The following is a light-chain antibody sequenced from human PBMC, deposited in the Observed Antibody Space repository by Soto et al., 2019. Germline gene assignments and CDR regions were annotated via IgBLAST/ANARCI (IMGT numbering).Light chain of an antibody. J-gene: IGKJ5*01. CDR2: GAS. CDR3: QQYKNWPL. CDR1: QSVSTSY. Sequence: ENVLTQSPGTLSLSPGDRATLSCRASQSVSTSYLAWFQQKPGQPPRLLIYGASTRATGIPARFSGSGFGTEFTLTISSLQSEDFAVYYCQQYKNWPLFGQGTRLEI. V-gene: IGKV3-15*01.